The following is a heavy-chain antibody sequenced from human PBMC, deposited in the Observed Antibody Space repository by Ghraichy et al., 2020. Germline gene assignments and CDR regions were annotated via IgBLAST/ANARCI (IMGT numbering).Heavy chain of an antibody. CDR3: ASAKHTGNYYYYYGMDV. J-gene: IGHJ6*02. V-gene: IGHV4-34*01. D-gene: IGHD1-26*01. CDR2: INHSGST. Sequence: SQTLSLTCAVYGGSFSHYYWSWIRQPPGKGLEWIGEINHSGSTNYNPSLKSRVTISVDTSKNQFSLKLTSVTAADTAVYYCASAKHTGNYYYYYGMDVWGQGTTVTLSS. CDR1: GGSFSHYY.